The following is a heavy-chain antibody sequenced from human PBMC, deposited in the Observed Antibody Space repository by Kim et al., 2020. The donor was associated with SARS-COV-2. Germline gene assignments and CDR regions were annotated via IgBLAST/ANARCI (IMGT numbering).Heavy chain of an antibody. CDR3: AKGSNGYYADYTA. CDR1: GFFFSSYT. V-gene: IGHV3-23*01. J-gene: IGHJ5*02. D-gene: IGHD4-17*01. CDR2: ISASGSGT. Sequence: GGSLRLSCAASGFFFSSYTMSWVRQAPGKGLDWVSGISASGSGTFYEDSVKGRFTVSRDNSKNTVSLQMNSLSAEDTAIYYCAKGSNGYYADYTAWGQGTMVIVYS.